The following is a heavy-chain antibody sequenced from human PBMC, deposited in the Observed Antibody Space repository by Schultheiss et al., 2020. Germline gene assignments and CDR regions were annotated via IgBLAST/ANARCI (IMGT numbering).Heavy chain of an antibody. J-gene: IGHJ5*02. CDR2: VYSGGST. V-gene: IGHV4-59*10. D-gene: IGHD3-10*01. CDR3: ARGGRGLWFGESNWFDP. CDR1: GGSFSGYY. Sequence: SETLSLTCAVYGGSFSGYYFSWIRQPAGKGLEWIGRVYSGGSTYYNASLKSRVTISVDKSKNQFSLKLSSVTAADTAVYYCARGGRGLWFGESNWFDPWGQGTLVTVSS.